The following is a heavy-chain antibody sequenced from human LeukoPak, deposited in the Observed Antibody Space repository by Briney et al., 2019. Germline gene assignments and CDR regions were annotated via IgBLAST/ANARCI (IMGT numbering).Heavy chain of an antibody. V-gene: IGHV3-15*01. Sequence: GGSLRLSCAASRFTFSNAWMSWVRQAPGKGLEWVGRIKSKTDGGTTDYAAPVKGRFTISRDDSKNTLYLQMNSLKTEDTAVYYCTTDGWGEYYDSSGYPTSGFDYWGQGTLVTVSS. CDR3: TTDGWGEYYDSSGYPTSGFDY. CDR1: RFTFSNAW. CDR2: IKSKTDGGTT. J-gene: IGHJ4*02. D-gene: IGHD3-22*01.